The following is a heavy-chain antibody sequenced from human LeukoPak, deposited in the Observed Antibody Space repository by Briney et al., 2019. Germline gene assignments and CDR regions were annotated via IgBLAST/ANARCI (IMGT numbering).Heavy chain of an antibody. D-gene: IGHD2/OR15-2a*01. CDR1: GGSISSYY. CDR3: ASEGGPFRPLDY. Sequence: SETLSLTCTVSGGSISSYYWSWIRQPPGKGLEWIGYIYYSGSTNYNPSLKSRVTISVDTSNNQFSLKLTSVTAADTAVYYCASEGGPFRPLDYSGQGTLVTVSS. J-gene: IGHJ4*02. V-gene: IGHV4-59*12. CDR2: IYYSGST.